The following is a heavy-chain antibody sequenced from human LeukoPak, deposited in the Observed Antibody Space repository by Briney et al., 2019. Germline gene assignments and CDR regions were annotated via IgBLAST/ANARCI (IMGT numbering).Heavy chain of an antibody. Sequence: PGGSLRLSCAASGFTFSSYWMSWVRQAPGKGLEWVANIKQDGSEKYHVDSVKGRFTISRDNAKNSLYLQMNSLRAEDTAVYYCARSLSGYDYIGYYYYYMDVWGKGTTVTVSS. CDR2: IKQDGSEK. D-gene: IGHD5-12*01. CDR1: GFTFSSYW. J-gene: IGHJ6*03. V-gene: IGHV3-7*01. CDR3: ARSLSGYDYIGYYYYYMDV.